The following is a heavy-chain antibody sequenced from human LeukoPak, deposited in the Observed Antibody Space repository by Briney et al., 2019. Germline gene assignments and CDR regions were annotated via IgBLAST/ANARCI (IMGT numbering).Heavy chain of an antibody. D-gene: IGHD2-15*01. CDR2: FDPEDGET. CDR1: GYTLTELS. CDR3: ATGMMGRSPPGRGYYYYMDV. Sequence: ASVKVSCKVSGYTLTELSMHWVRQAPGKGLEWMGGFDPEDGETIYAQKFQGRVTRTEDTSPDTAYMELSSLRSEDPAVYYCATGMMGRSPPGRGYYYYMDVWGKGTTVTVSS. J-gene: IGHJ6*03. V-gene: IGHV1-24*01.